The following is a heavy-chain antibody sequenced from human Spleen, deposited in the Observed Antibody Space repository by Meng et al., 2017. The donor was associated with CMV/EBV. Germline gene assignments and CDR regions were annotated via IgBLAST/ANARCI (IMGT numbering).Heavy chain of an antibody. Sequence: SETLSLTCTVSGDSISSFYWTWTRQPPGKGLEWLGYISHSGSTNYNPSLKSRVTISVDTSKNQLSLKLTSATAADTAMYYCARTKYYDFWSGYYPLLDASDIWRQGTMVTVSS. CDR3: ARTKYYDFWSGYYPLLDASDI. CDR2: ISHSGST. J-gene: IGHJ3*02. CDR1: GDSISSFY. V-gene: IGHV4-59*01. D-gene: IGHD3-3*01.